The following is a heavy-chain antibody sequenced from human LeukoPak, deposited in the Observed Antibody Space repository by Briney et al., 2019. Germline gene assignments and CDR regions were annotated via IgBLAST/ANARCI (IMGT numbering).Heavy chain of an antibody. D-gene: IGHD5-18*01. V-gene: IGHV3-74*01. CDR3: ARGQEYSYGQFDY. CDR2: INGDGRTT. CDR1: GFTLSSHW. J-gene: IGHJ4*02. Sequence: GGSLRLPCAASGFTLSSHWMHWVRQPPGKGLVWVSRINGDGRTTSYADSVKGRFTISKDNAKNTMYLQINSLRADGTAVYYCARGQEYSYGQFDYWGQGTLVTVSS.